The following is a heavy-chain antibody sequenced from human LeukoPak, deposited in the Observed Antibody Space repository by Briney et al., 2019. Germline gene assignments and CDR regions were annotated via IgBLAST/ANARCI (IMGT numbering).Heavy chain of an antibody. V-gene: IGHV3-23*01. CDR1: GFTFSNHA. D-gene: IGHD2-15*01. CDR3: AKTYCSGGSCYVTYYYYGMDV. CDR2: ISGSGGGT. Sequence: GGSLRLSCTASGFTFSNHAMNWVRQAPGKGLEWVSGISGSGGGTYYADSVKGRFTISRDNSKNTLYLQMNSLRAEDTALYYCAKTYCSGGSCYVTYYYYGMDVWGQGTTVTVSS. J-gene: IGHJ6*02.